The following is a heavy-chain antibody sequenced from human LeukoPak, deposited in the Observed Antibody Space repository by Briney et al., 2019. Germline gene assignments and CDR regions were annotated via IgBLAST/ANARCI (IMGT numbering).Heavy chain of an antibody. CDR3: AKDRTYYYGSGSSAMFDY. CDR1: GFTFNSYA. J-gene: IGHJ4*02. CDR2: IVGSGSNT. Sequence: GGSLRLSCAASGFTFNSYAMSWVRQAPGKGLEWVSAIVGSGSNTYYADSVKGRFTISRDNSKNTLYLQMNSLRGEDTAVYYCAKDRTYYYGSGSSAMFDYWGQGTLVTVSS. V-gene: IGHV3-23*01. D-gene: IGHD3-10*01.